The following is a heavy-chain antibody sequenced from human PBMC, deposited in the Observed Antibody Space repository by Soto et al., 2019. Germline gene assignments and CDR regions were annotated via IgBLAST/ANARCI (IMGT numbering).Heavy chain of an antibody. CDR2: IIPILGIA. D-gene: IGHD4-17*01. J-gene: IGHJ6*02. CDR3: ARTVPSAYYCGMDV. CDR1: GGTFSSYT. V-gene: IGHV1-69*02. Sequence: QVQLVQSGAEVKKPGSSVKVSCKASGGTFSSYTISWVRQAPGQGLEWMGRIIPILGIANYAQKLQGRVTITANKSTSTAYMELSSLRSEDTAVYYCARTVPSAYYCGMDVWGQGTTVTVSS.